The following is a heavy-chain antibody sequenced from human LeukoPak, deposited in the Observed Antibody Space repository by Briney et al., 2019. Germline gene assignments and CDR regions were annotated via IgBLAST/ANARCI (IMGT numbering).Heavy chain of an antibody. D-gene: IGHD3-22*01. CDR2: IIPIFGTA. Sequence: SVKVSCKASGGTFSNYAISWVRQAPGQGLEWMGEIIPIFGTANYAQKFQGRVAITADESTSTAYMELSSLRSEDTAVYYCATITMMGKNWFDPWGQGTLVTVSS. CDR1: GGTFSNYA. V-gene: IGHV1-69*01. J-gene: IGHJ5*02. CDR3: ATITMMGKNWFDP.